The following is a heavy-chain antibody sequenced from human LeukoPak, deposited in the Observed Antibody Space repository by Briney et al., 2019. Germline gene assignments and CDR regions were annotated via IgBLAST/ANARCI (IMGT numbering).Heavy chain of an antibody. Sequence: GGSLRLSCAASGFTVSSNYMSWVRQAPGKGLEWVSVIYSGGSTYYADSVKGRFTIPRDNSKNTLYLQMNSLRAEDTAVYYCAREGSGYYFDYWGQGTLVTVSS. V-gene: IGHV3-53*05. CDR2: IYSGGST. J-gene: IGHJ4*02. CDR1: GFTVSSNY. D-gene: IGHD3-22*01. CDR3: AREGSGYYFDY.